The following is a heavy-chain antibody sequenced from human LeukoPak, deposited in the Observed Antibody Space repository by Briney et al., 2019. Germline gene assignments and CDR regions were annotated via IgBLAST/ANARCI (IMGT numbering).Heavy chain of an antibody. CDR3: AREETYYYDSSGAPGY. J-gene: IGHJ4*02. D-gene: IGHD3-22*01. Sequence: GGSLRLSCAASGFTFSSYGMHWGRQAPGKGLEWVAVIWFDASTKYSEDSVKGRFTIYRENSKNTLYLQMSSLRAEDTAVYYCAREETYYYDSSGAPGYWGQGTLVTVSS. CDR1: GFTFSSYG. CDR2: IWFDASTK. V-gene: IGHV3-33*01.